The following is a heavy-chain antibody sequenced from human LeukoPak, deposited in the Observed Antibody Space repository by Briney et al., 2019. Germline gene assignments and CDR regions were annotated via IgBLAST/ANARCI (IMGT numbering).Heavy chain of an antibody. CDR2: INHSGST. CDR3: ARGRVDIVVVPAAMSRYFDY. V-gene: IGHV4-34*01. CDR1: GLTVSSTY. D-gene: IGHD2-2*03. J-gene: IGHJ4*02. Sequence: GSLRLSCAASGLTVSSTYMSWVRQPPGKGLEWIGEINHSGSTNYNPSLKSRVTISVDTSKNQFSLKLSSVTAADTAVYYCARGRVDIVVVPAAMSRYFDYWGQGTLVTVSS.